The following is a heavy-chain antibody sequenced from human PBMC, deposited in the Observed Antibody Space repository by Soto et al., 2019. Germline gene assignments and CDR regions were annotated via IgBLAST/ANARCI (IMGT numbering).Heavy chain of an antibody. D-gene: IGHD3-22*01. CDR3: ARGPPAFNYDSSGYYGY. J-gene: IGHJ4*02. V-gene: IGHV1-46*01. CDR2: INPSGGST. Sequence: ASVKVSCKASGYTFTSYYMHWVRQAPGQGLEWMGIINPSGGSTSYAQKFQGRVTMTRDTSTSTVYMELSSLRSEDTAVYYCARGPPAFNYDSSGYYGYWSQGTLVTVSS. CDR1: GYTFTSYY.